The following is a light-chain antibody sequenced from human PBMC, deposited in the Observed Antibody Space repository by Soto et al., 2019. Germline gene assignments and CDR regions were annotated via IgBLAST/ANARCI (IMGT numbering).Light chain of an antibody. CDR2: DTS. CDR3: LLSYSGARLYV. V-gene: IGLV7-46*01. Sequence: QAVVTQEPSLTVSPGGTVTLTCGSSTGAVTSGHYPYWFQQKPGQAPRTLIYDTSNKHSWTPARFSGSLLGGKAALTLSGAQPEDEDEYYCLLSYSGARLYVFGTGTKATVL. J-gene: IGLJ1*01. CDR1: TGAVTSGHY.